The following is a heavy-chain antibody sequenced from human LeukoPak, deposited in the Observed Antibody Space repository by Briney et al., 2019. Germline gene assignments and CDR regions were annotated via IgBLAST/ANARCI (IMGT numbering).Heavy chain of an antibody. CDR1: GGSVSSGSYY. D-gene: IGHD2-2*01. CDR3: ARSGSRVLPVAI. J-gene: IGHJ4*02. CDR2: IYYSGST. V-gene: IGHV4-61*01. Sequence: SETLSLTCTVSGGSVSSGSYYWSWIRQPPGKGLEWIGYIYYSGSTNYNPSLKSRVTISVDTSKNQFSLKLSSVTAADTAVYYCARSGSRVLPVAIWGQGTLVTVSS.